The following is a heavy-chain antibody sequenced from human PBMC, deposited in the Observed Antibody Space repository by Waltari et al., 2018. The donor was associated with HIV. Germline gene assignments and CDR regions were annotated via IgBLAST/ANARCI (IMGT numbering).Heavy chain of an antibody. CDR2: VDQSGGA. CDR1: GGSLSGSS. V-gene: IGHV4-34*02. Sequence: QVKLQQWGAGQVKPSETLSLTCLVSGGSLSGSSWAWIRQPPEKGLGWIGEVDQSGGANLNPSFKTGATISLDTFRRHFALKLRSVTAADTAVYFCARGPRVRLFRGLPFYYSALDVWGQGNTVIVSS. J-gene: IGHJ6*02. D-gene: IGHD3-3*01. CDR3: ARGPRVRLFRGLPFYYSALDV.